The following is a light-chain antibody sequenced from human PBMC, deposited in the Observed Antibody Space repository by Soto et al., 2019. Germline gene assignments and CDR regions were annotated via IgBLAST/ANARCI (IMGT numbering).Light chain of an antibody. CDR1: SSDVGGYNY. CDR2: DVS. CDR3: SSYTSSSTFYV. Sequence: QSALTQPASVSGSPGQSITISCTGTSSDVGGYNYVSWYQQHPGKAPKLMIYDVSNRPSGVSNRFSGSKSGNTASLTISGLQAKDEADYYCSSYTSSSTFYVFGTGTKLTVL. V-gene: IGLV2-14*01. J-gene: IGLJ1*01.